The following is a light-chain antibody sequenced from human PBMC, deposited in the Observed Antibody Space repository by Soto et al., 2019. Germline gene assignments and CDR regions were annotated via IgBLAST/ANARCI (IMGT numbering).Light chain of an antibody. V-gene: IGKV1-5*03. J-gene: IGKJ1*01. CDR2: KAS. CDR3: QQYDSSPRT. CDR1: QSISSW. Sequence: DIQMTQSPSTLSASVGDRVTITCRASQSISSWLAWYQQKPGKAPKLLIYKASSLESGVPSRFSGSGSGTDFTLNISSLQPDDFAIYHCQQYDSSPRTFSQGTKVEIK.